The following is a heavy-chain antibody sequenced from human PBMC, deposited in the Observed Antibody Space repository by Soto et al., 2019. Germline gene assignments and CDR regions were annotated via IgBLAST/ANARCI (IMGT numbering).Heavy chain of an antibody. V-gene: IGHV3-23*01. CDR2: ISDSGGHT. Sequence: EVQLLESGGGFVQPGGSLRLSCAASGFTFSTFAMNWVRQAPGKGLEWVSSISDSGGHTYYADSVRGRFTISRDNSKDTLYLHMNSLRAEDTAVYYCAKPPLRFLEWLLYYWGQGTLVTVSP. CDR3: AKPPLRFLEWLLYY. J-gene: IGHJ4*02. CDR1: GFTFSTFA. D-gene: IGHD3-3*01.